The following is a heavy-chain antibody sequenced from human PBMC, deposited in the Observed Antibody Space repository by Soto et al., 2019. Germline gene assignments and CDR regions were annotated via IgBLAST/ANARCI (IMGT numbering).Heavy chain of an antibody. CDR3: ARDRWDYYDSSGYYDY. CDR2: INPSGGST. D-gene: IGHD3-22*01. V-gene: IGHV1-46*01. CDR1: GYTFTSYY. J-gene: IGHJ4*02. Sequence: ASVKVSCKASGYTFTSYYMHWVRQAPGQGLEWMGIINPSGGSTSYAQKFQGRVTMTRDTSTSTVYMELSSLRSEDTAVYYCARDRWDYYDSSGYYDYWGQGTLVTVSS.